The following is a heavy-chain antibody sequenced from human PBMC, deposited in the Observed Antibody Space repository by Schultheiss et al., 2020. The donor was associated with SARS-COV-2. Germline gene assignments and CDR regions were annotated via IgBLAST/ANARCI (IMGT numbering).Heavy chain of an antibody. J-gene: IGHJ4*02. CDR2: ISWNSGDK. CDR1: GFTLDDYA. CDR3: ARRAEWSSTLYYFDY. Sequence: GGSLRISCAASGFTLDDYAMHWVRQVPGKGLEWVSGISWNSGDKGYADSVKGRFTISRDNAKNSLYLQMNSLRAEDTTVYYCARRAEWSSTLYYFDYWCLGTLVTVSS. V-gene: IGHV3-9*01. D-gene: IGHD6-13*01.